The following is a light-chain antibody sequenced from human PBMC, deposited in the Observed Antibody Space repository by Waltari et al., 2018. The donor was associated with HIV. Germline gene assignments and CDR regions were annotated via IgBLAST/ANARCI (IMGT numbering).Light chain of an antibody. CDR2: GAS. J-gene: IGKJ1*01. V-gene: IGKV3-20*01. CDR1: QSVSSSY. Sequence: EIVLTQSPGTLSLSPGESATLSCRASQSVSSSYLAWYQQKPGQAPRLLIYGASSRATGIPDRFSGSGSGTDFTLTISRLEPEDFAVYYCQQYGSSPWTFGQGTNVEIK. CDR3: QQYGSSPWT.